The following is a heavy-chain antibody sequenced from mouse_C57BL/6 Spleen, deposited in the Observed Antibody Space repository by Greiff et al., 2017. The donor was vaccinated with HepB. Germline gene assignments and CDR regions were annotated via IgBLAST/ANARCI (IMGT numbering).Heavy chain of an antibody. CDR2: INPYNGDT. CDR3: ARAHGIYYYGSSCAYAMDY. Sequence: VQLQQSGPELVKPGDSVKISCKASGYSFTGYFMNWVMQSHGKSLEWIGRINPYNGDTFYNQKFKGKATLTVDKSSSTAHMELRSLTSEDSAVYYCARAHGIYYYGSSCAYAMDYWGQGTSVTVSS. V-gene: IGHV1-20*01. J-gene: IGHJ4*01. D-gene: IGHD1-1*01. CDR1: GYSFTGYF.